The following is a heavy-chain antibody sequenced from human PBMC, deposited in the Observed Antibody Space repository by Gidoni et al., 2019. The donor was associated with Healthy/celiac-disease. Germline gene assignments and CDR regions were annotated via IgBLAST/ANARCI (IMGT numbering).Heavy chain of an antibody. CDR1: GYTSSNHG. Sequence: QVQPVQSGVEVKKPGASVQVSCQPSGYTSSNHGITWVRQAPGQGLEWMGWINAFDGSTKYAQNFQARVAMTAERSTSAVFMELRSLRADDTAVYYCARVKWLARGEYYFDYWGQGTLVTVSS. D-gene: IGHD5-12*01. V-gene: IGHV1-18*04. CDR2: INAFDGST. J-gene: IGHJ4*02. CDR3: ARVKWLARGEYYFDY.